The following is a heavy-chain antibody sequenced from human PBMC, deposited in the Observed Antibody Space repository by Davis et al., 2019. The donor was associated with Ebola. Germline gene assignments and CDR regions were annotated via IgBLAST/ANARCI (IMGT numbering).Heavy chain of an antibody. CDR3: AEGGTNNFLGAN. Sequence: GESLKISCAASGFTLMNHGVSWVRQAPGKGLEWVSHISAGGGPTYGDSIRGRFTISRDISSNTLYLEMNSLRVEDTAVFYCAEGGTNNFLGANWGQGTLVTVSS. D-gene: IGHD4/OR15-4a*01. CDR1: GFTLMNHG. CDR2: ISAGGGPT. J-gene: IGHJ4*02. V-gene: IGHV3-23*01.